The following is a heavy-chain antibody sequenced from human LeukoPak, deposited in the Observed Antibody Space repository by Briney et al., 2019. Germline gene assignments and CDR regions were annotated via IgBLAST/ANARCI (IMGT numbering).Heavy chain of an antibody. D-gene: IGHD1-20*01. J-gene: IGHJ5*02. V-gene: IGHV1-2*02. CDR3: AREGRYNWNGIDP. CDR2: INPNSGGT. Sequence: ASVKVSCKASGYTFTGYYMHWVRQAPGQGLEWMGWINPNSGGTNYAQKFQGRVTITRDTSISTAYMELSRLRSDDTAVYYCAREGRYNWNGIDPWGQGTLVTVSS. CDR1: GYTFTGYY.